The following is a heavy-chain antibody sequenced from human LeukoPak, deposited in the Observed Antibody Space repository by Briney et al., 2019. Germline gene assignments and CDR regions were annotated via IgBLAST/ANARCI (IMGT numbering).Heavy chain of an antibody. J-gene: IGHJ4*02. V-gene: IGHV4-28*05. Sequence: SDTLSLTCAVSGYSISSSNYWGWIRQPPGKGLEWIGHIYYSGSIYYNPSLKSRVTMSVDTSKNQFSLKLSSVTAADTAVYYCARVKYYDFWSGYYPTDFDYWGQGTLVTVSS. CDR1: GYSISSSNY. D-gene: IGHD3-3*01. CDR3: ARVKYYDFWSGYYPTDFDY. CDR2: IYYSGSI.